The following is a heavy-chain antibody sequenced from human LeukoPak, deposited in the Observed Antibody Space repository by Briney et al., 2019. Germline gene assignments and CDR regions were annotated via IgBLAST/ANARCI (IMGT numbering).Heavy chain of an antibody. V-gene: IGHV1-69*04. CDR1: GGTFSSYA. Sequence: SVKVSCKASGGTFSSYAISWVRQAPGQGLEWTGRIIPILGIANYAQKFQGRVTITADKSTSTAYMELSSLRSEDTAVYYCARTTYYDILTGRSLNGMDVWGQGTTVTVSS. D-gene: IGHD3-9*01. CDR2: IIPILGIA. J-gene: IGHJ6*02. CDR3: ARTTYYDILTGRSLNGMDV.